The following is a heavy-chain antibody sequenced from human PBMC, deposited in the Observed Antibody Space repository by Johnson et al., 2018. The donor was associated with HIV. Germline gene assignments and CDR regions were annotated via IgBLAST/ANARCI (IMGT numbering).Heavy chain of an antibody. Sequence: QVQLVESGGGVVQPGRSLRLSCAASGFTFSSYAMHWVRQAPGKGLEWVAVIWYDGSNKYYADSVKGRFTIYRDNSKNTLYLQMKSLRAEDTAVYYCARVAFGSSYLDVFDIWSQGTMVTVSS. D-gene: IGHD3-16*01. J-gene: IGHJ3*02. CDR1: GFTFSSYA. V-gene: IGHV3-33*08. CDR3: ARVAFGSSYLDVFDI. CDR2: IWYDGSNK.